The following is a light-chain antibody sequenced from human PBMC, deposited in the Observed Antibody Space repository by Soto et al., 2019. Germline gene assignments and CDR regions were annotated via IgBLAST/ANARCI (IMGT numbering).Light chain of an antibody. CDR2: SNN. J-gene: IGLJ1*01. Sequence: QSVLTQPPSSSGTPGQRVTIPCSGSISNIGSNTVNWYQQLPVTAPKLLIYSNNQRPSGVPDRFSGSKSGTSASLAISGLQSEDEADYYCAAWDDSLNGYVFRTGTKVTVL. CDR3: AAWDDSLNGYV. V-gene: IGLV1-44*01. CDR1: ISNIGSNT.